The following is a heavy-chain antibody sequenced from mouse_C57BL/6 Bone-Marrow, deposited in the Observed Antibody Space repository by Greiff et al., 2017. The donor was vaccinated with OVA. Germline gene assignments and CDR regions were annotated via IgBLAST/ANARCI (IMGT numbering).Heavy chain of an antibody. CDR1: GYTFTSYW. D-gene: IGHD2-3*01. J-gene: IGHJ1*03. CDR3: ARVGGYYPHLYFDV. V-gene: IGHV1-55*01. Sequence: QVQLQQPGAELVKPGASVKMSCKASGYTFTSYWITWVKQRPGQGLEWIGDIYPGSGSTNYNEKFKSKATLTVDTSSSTAYMQLSSLTSEDSAVYYCARVGGYYPHLYFDVWGTGTTVTVSS. CDR2: IYPGSGST.